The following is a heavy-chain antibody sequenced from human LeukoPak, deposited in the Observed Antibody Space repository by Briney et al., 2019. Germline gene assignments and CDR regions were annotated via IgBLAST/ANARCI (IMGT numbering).Heavy chain of an antibody. V-gene: IGHV3-30*04. J-gene: IGHJ4*02. Sequence: PAASLRLSCAASGFSFTNYAMHWVRQAPGKGLAWMAVVSYDETNKDYTDSVKGGFTISRNNSKNTVYLQMNGLRAEDTAVYYCAKGSGGDIVHDYFDSWGQGTLVTVSS. CDR2: VSYDETNK. CDR3: AKGSGGDIVHDYFDS. D-gene: IGHD3-16*02. CDR1: GFSFTNYA.